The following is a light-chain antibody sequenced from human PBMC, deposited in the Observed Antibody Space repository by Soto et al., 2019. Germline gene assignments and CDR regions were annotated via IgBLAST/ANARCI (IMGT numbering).Light chain of an antibody. CDR3: SSYTSSNTVL. Sequence: QSALTQPASVSESPGQSITISCTGTSSDVGGYNYVSWYQHHPGKAPKLMIYDVTDRPSGISFRFSGSKSGNTASLTISRLQAEDEADYYCSSYTSSNTVLFGAGTKVTVL. V-gene: IGLV2-14*03. CDR2: DVT. CDR1: SSDVGGYNY. J-gene: IGLJ1*01.